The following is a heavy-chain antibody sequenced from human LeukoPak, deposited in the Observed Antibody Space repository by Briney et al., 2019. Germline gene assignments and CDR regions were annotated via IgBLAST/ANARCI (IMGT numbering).Heavy chain of an antibody. D-gene: IGHD3-10*01. CDR3: AKQGSTRRNYYGSGSYYFDY. Sequence: GGSLRLSCAASGFTFSSYAMSWVRQAPGKELEWVSAISGSGGSTYYADSVKGRFTISRDNSKNTLYLQMNSLRAEDTAVYYCAKQGSTRRNYYGSGSYYFDYWGQGTLVTVSS. V-gene: IGHV3-23*01. CDR2: ISGSGGST. J-gene: IGHJ4*02. CDR1: GFTFSSYA.